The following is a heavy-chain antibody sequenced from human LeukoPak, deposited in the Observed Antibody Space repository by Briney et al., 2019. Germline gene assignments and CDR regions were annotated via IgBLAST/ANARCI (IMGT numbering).Heavy chain of an antibody. CDR3: VRPVSSSWSRWFDP. Sequence: SETLSLTCAVYGGSFSDYYWSWIRQPPGKGLEWIGEINHSGSSTYNPSLKSRVTISVDPSKNQFSLKLTSVTAADTAVYYCVRPVSSSWSRWFDPWGQGILVTVSS. CDR2: INHSGSS. D-gene: IGHD6-13*01. J-gene: IGHJ5*02. CDR1: GGSFSDYY. V-gene: IGHV4-34*01.